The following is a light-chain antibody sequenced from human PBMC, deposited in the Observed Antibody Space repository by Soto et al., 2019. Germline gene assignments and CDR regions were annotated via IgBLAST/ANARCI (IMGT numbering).Light chain of an antibody. J-gene: IGKJ1*01. CDR2: DVS. Sequence: DLQMPQSPSTLPASVGHRPTITGRASQTISSWLAWYQQKPGKAHDLLIYDVSSLERGVASRFSGSGSGTEFTLTISSMQPDDFATYYCQQYNGYSRTFGQGTKVDIK. CDR3: QQYNGYSRT. CDR1: QTISSW. V-gene: IGKV1-5*01.